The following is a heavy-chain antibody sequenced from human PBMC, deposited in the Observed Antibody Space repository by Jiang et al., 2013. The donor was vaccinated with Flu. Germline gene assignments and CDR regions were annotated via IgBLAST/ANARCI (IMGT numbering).Heavy chain of an antibody. CDR1: GFVFKNYG. CDR3: AKSGTYQPPFYFDN. J-gene: IGHJ4*02. V-gene: IGHV3-23*04. D-gene: IGHD2-2*01. CDR2: ISGSGGNT. Sequence: VQLVESGGGLVQPGRSLTLSCAGSGFVFKNYGMTWVRQAPGKGLEWVSTISGSGGNTFYAGSVMARFTVSRDNSKNTLYLQLNSLRAEDTAVYYCAKSGTYQPPFYFDNWGQGTLVTVSS.